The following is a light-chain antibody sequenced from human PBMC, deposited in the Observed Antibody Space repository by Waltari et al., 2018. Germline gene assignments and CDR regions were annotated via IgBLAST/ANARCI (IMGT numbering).Light chain of an antibody. Sequence: QSVLTQPPSASGTPGQRVTLPCSASHSNLGSNYIYWYQQFPGTAPKLLICRDNQRPSGVPDRFSGSKSGTSASLVISGLRSEDDADYYCATWDNSLSGRVFGGGTRVTVL. CDR2: RDN. V-gene: IGLV1-47*01. CDR1: HSNLGSNY. CDR3: ATWDNSLSGRV. J-gene: IGLJ3*02.